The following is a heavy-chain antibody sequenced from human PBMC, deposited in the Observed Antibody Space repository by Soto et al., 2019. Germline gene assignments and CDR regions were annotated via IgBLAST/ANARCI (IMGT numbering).Heavy chain of an antibody. CDR2: IDSSSTYI. CDR3: AREEWELPPKWGMDV. Sequence: VGSLRLSCAASGFTFSTYSMNWVRQAPGKGLEWVSSIDSSSTYIYYADSVKGRFTISRDNAKNSLYLQMNSLRAEDTAVYYCAREEWELPPKWGMDVWGQGTTVTSP. D-gene: IGHD1-26*01. CDR1: GFTFSTYS. J-gene: IGHJ6*02. V-gene: IGHV3-21*01.